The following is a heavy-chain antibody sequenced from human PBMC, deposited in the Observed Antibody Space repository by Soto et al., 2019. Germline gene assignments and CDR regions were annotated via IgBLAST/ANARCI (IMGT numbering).Heavy chain of an antibody. D-gene: IGHD4-17*01. CDR1: GFTFSNYG. CDR3: ARHKGGDPYYFDY. V-gene: IGHV3-33*01. CDR2: IWYDGSNK. J-gene: IGHJ4*02. Sequence: QVQLVESGGGVVQPGMSLRLSCAASGFTFSNYGMHWVRQAPGKGLGWVAVIWYDGSNKYYADSVKGRFTISRDNSKNTLYLQMNTLRAEDTAVYYCARHKGGDPYYFDYWGQGTLVTVSS.